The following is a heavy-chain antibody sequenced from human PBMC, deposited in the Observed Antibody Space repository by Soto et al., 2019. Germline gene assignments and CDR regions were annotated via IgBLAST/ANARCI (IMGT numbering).Heavy chain of an antibody. D-gene: IGHD1-26*01. V-gene: IGHV4-4*07. CDR1: GGSISSYY. CDR3: ARDNYGSGSYYFDY. J-gene: IGHJ4*02. Sequence: QVQLQESGPGLVKPSETLSLTCTVSGGSISSYYWSWIRQPAGKGLEWIGRIYTSGSTNYNPSLKSRVTMSVDTSKNQFSMKLSSVTAADTAVYYCARDNYGSGSYYFDYWGQGTLVTVSS. CDR2: IYTSGST.